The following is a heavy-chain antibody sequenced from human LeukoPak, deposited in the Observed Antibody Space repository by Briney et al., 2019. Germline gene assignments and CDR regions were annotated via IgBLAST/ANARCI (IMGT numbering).Heavy chain of an antibody. Sequence: GASVKASCKASGYTFTGYYMHWVRQAPGQGLEWMGWINPNSGGTNYAQKFQGWVTMTRDTSISTAYMELSRLRSDDTAVYYCARGRIVGATRWFDPWGQGTLVTVSS. CDR1: GYTFTGYY. V-gene: IGHV1-2*04. J-gene: IGHJ5*02. CDR2: INPNSGGT. D-gene: IGHD1-26*01. CDR3: ARGRIVGATRWFDP.